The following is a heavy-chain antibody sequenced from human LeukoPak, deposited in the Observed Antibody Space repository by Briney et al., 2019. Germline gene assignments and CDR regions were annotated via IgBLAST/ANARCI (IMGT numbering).Heavy chain of an antibody. CDR2: INPTGGGT. D-gene: IGHD3-10*01. CDR1: GYTFTCYY. Sequence: ASVKVSCKASGYTFTCYYIDWVRQAPGQGLECLGWINPTGGGTKYAQKFQGRVTMTRDTSINTAYLELTGLRSDDTAVYYCARDRYYESGRADYWGQGTLVTVSS. J-gene: IGHJ4*02. V-gene: IGHV1-2*02. CDR3: ARDRYYESGRADY.